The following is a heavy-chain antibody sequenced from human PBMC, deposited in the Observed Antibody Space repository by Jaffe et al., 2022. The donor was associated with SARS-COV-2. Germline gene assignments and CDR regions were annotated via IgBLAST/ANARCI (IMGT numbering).Heavy chain of an antibody. Sequence: QVQLQESGPGLVKPSETLSLTCTVSGGSISSYYWSWIRQPPGKGLEWIGYIYYSGSTNYNPSLKSRVTISVDTSKNQFSLKLSSVTAADTAVYYCARKDYYYGMDVWGQGTTVTVSS. CDR1: GGSISSYY. V-gene: IGHV4-59*08. J-gene: IGHJ6*02. CDR2: IYYSGST. CDR3: ARKDYYYGMDV.